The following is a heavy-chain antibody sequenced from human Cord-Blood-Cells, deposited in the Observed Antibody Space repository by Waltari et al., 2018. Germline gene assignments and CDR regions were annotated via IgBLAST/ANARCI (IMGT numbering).Heavy chain of an antibody. CDR3: AKDGYYYDSSGYAFDI. J-gene: IGHJ3*02. Sequence: QVQLVESGGGVVQPGRSLRLSCAASGFTFSSYGMHWVRQAPGKGVGWVAVIWDDGRNKYYADAGKGRFTISRDNSKNTLYLQMNSLRAEDTAMYYCAKDGYYYDSSGYAFDIWGQGTMVTVSS. CDR1: GFTFSSYG. D-gene: IGHD3-22*01. V-gene: IGHV3-30*18. CDR2: IWDDGRNK.